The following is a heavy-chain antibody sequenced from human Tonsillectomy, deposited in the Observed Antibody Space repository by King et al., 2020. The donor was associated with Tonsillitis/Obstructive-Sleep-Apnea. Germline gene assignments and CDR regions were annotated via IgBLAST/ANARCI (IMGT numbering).Heavy chain of an antibody. CDR3: AREGSKGGEILPAAINYYHYYMDV. D-gene: IGHD2-2*02. V-gene: IGHV1-69*09. J-gene: IGHJ6*03. CDR1: GGTFSSYT. CDR2: IIPILGIA. Sequence: VQLVESGAEVKKPGSSVKVSCKASGGTFSSYTIGWVRQAPGQGLEWMGRIIPILGIANYAQKFQGRVTITADKSTSTAYMELSSLRSEDTAVYYCAREGSKGGEILPAAINYYHYYMDVWGKGTTVTVSS.